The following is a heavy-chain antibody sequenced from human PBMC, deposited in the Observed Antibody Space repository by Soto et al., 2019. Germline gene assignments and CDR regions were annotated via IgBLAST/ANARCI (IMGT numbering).Heavy chain of an antibody. CDR3: ARVQYCTNGVCRPHFDY. CDR2: IYYSGST. V-gene: IGHV4-59*01. Sequence: SETLSLTCTVSGGSISGYYWSWIRQPPGKGLECIGYIYYSGSTDYNPSLKSRVTISVDTSKNQFSLKLSSVTAADTAVYYCARVQYCTNGVCRPHFDYWGQGTLVTVSS. D-gene: IGHD2-8*01. CDR1: GGSISGYY. J-gene: IGHJ4*02.